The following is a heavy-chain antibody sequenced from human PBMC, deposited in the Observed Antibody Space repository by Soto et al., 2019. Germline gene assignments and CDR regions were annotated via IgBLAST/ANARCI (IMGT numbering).Heavy chain of an antibody. CDR3: AREPKPFMTGYYDL. CDR2: ISSTGSKT. Sequence: LSCVVSGFSMSNHALTWVRQAPGKGLEWVSSISSTGSKTYYADSIKGRFTISRDNSKNTVFLQMNSLRPDDMAFYFCAREPKPFMTGYYDLWGQGTLVTVSS. V-gene: IGHV3-23*01. J-gene: IGHJ4*02. D-gene: IGHD3-9*01. CDR1: GFSMSNHA.